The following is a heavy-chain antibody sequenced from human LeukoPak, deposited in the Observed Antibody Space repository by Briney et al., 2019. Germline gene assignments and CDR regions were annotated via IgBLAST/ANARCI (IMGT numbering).Heavy chain of an antibody. D-gene: IGHD3-3*01. CDR2: IYHSGST. CDR3: ARARSEMVIINWFDP. Sequence: SQTLSLTCAVSGGSISSGGYSWSWIRQPPGKGLEWIGYIYHSGSTYYNPSLKSRVTISVDTSKNQFSLKLSSVTAADTAVYYCARARSEMVIINWFDPWGQGTLVTVSS. V-gene: IGHV4-30-2*05. J-gene: IGHJ5*02. CDR1: GGSISSGGYS.